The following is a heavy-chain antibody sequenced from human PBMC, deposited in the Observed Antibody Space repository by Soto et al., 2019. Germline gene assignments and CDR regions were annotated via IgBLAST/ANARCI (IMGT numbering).Heavy chain of an antibody. CDR1: GFTFSNAW. J-gene: IGHJ2*01. CDR2: IKSKTDGGTT. Sequence: GGSLRLSCAASGFTFSNAWMSWVRQAPGKGLEWVGRIKSKTDGGTTDYAAPVKGRFTISRDDSKNTLYLQMNSLKTEDTAVYYCTTEGKQQLVQFWYFDLWGRDTLVTVSS. CDR3: TTEGKQQLVQFWYFDL. D-gene: IGHD6-13*01. V-gene: IGHV3-15*01.